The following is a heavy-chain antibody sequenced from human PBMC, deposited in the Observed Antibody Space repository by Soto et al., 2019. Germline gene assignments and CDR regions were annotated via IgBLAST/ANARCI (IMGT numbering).Heavy chain of an antibody. V-gene: IGHV3-64D*08. J-gene: IGHJ3*02. CDR3: VKGEALRFLEWLTDAFDI. D-gene: IGHD3-3*01. CDR2: ISSNGGST. Sequence: GGSLRLSCSASGFTFSSYAMHWVRQAPGKGLEYVSAISSNGGSTYYADSVKGRFTISRDNSKNTLYLQMSSLRAEDTAVYYCVKGEALRFLEWLTDAFDIWGQGTMVTVAS. CDR1: GFTFSSYA.